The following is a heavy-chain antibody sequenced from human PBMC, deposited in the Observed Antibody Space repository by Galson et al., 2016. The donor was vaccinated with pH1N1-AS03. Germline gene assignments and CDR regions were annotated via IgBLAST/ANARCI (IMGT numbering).Heavy chain of an antibody. Sequence: SETLSLTCSVSGALINTQYWSWIRQAPGRGLEWIGYIYYTGSTIYNPSLQSRVAITVDTSKNQFSLQQTSVTAADTAVYYCVRARGFYGSNYFDYWGPGRVVIVSS. V-gene: IGHV4-59*11. D-gene: IGHD1-26*01. J-gene: IGHJ4*02. CDR3: VRARGFYGSNYFDY. CDR2: IYYTGST. CDR1: GALINTQY.